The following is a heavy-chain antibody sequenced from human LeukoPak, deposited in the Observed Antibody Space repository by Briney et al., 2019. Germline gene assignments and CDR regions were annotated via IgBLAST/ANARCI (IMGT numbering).Heavy chain of an antibody. J-gene: IGHJ6*02. V-gene: IGHV3-23*01. CDR1: GFTFSSYA. CDR2: ISGSGGST. D-gene: IGHD5-24*01. Sequence: GGSLRLSCAASGFTFSSYAMSWVRQAPGKGLEWVSAISGSGGSTYYADSVKGRFTISRDNSKNTLYLQMNSLRAEDTAVYYCAKGLGGYNPWEYYYYGMDVWGQGTTVTVSS. CDR3: AKGLGGYNPWEYYYYGMDV.